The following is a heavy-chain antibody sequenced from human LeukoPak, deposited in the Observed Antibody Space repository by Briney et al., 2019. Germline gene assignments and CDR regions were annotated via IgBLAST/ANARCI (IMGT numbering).Heavy chain of an antibody. D-gene: IGHD6-6*01. CDR1: GGSISSYY. Sequence: SETLSLTCTVSGGSISSYYWSWIRQPPGKGLEWIGYIYYSGNTNYNPSLKSRVTISVDTSKNQFSLKLSSVTAADTAVYYCVKVGVSGAARLDYWGQGTLVTVSS. CDR3: VKVGVSGAARLDY. V-gene: IGHV4-59*01. CDR2: IYYSGNT. J-gene: IGHJ4*02.